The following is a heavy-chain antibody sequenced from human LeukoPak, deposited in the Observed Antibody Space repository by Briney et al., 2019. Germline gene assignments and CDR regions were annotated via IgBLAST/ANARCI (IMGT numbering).Heavy chain of an antibody. CDR1: GYTFTNYG. D-gene: IGHD3-10*01. Sequence: ASVKVSCKASGYTFTNYGINWVRQAPGQGLEWMGWINTYNGNTNYAQKFQGRVTMTTDTSTSTAYMELRSLRSDDTAVYYCARNSPRDVSGRQFLPGVLSLLSQCDNCFDPWGQGTLVSVSS. V-gene: IGHV1-18*04. CDR3: ARNSPRDVSGRQFLPGVLSLLSQCDNCFDP. CDR2: INTYNGNT. J-gene: IGHJ5*02.